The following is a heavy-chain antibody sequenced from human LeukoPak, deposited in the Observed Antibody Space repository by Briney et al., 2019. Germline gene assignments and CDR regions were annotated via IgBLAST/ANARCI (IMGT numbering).Heavy chain of an antibody. J-gene: IGHJ6*03. D-gene: IGHD3-10*01. CDR3: ARVGTMVRGVIGPNYYYYMDV. V-gene: IGHV4-4*07. Sequence: SETLSLTCTVSGGSISSYYWSWIRQPAGKGLEWIGRIYTSGSTNYNPSLKSRVTMSVDTSKNQFSLKLSSVTAADTAVYYCARVGTMVRGVIGPNYYYYMDVWGKGTTVAVSS. CDR2: IYTSGST. CDR1: GGSISSYY.